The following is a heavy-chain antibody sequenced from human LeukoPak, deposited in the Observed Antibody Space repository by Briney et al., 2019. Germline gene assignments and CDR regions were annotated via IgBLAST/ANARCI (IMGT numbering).Heavy chain of an antibody. CDR3: ARVAYYDFWSGYSISYCFDY. Sequence: GGSLRLSCAASGFTFSDYYMSWIRQAPGKGLEWVSYISSSGSTIYYADSVKGRFTISRDNSKNSLYLQMNSLRAEDTAVYYCARVAYYDFWSGYSISYCFDYWGQGTLVTVSS. CDR1: GFTFSDYY. J-gene: IGHJ4*02. V-gene: IGHV3-11*01. CDR2: ISSSGSTI. D-gene: IGHD3-3*01.